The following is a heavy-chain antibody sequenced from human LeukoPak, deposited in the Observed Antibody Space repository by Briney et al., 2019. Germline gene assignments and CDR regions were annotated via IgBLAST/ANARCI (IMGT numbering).Heavy chain of an antibody. CDR1: GGSISSYY. Sequence: SETLSLTCTVSGGSISSYYWSWIRQPPGKGLEWIGYIYYSGSTNYNPSLKSRVTISVDTSENQFSLKLSSVTAADTAVYYCAREADIDAFDIWGQGTMVTVSS. D-gene: IGHD2-15*01. V-gene: IGHV4-59*01. CDR3: AREADIDAFDI. J-gene: IGHJ3*02. CDR2: IYYSGST.